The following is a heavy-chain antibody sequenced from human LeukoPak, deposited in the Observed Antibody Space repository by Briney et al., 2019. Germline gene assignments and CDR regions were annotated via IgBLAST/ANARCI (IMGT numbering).Heavy chain of an antibody. D-gene: IGHD2-2*01. V-gene: IGHV4-31*03. Sequence: SETLSLTCTVSGGSISSGGYYWSWIRQHPGKGLEWIGYIYYSGSTYYNPSLKSRVTISVDTSKNQFSLKLSSVTAADTAVYYCAAAAASPEYFQHWGQGTLVTVSS. CDR2: IYYSGST. J-gene: IGHJ1*01. CDR3: AAAAASPEYFQH. CDR1: GGSISSGGYY.